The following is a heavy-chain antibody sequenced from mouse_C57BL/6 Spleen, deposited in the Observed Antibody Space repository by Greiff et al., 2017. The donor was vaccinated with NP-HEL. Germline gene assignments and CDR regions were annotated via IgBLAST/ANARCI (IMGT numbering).Heavy chain of an antibody. CDR2: IDPANGNT. V-gene: IGHV14-3*01. CDR3: ARPYYSNYFAWFAY. D-gene: IGHD2-5*01. CDR1: GFNIKNTY. Sequence: EVKLMESVAELVRPGASVKLSCTASGFNIKNTYMHWVKQRPEQGLEWIGRIDPANGNTKYAPKFQGKATITADTSSNTAYLQLSSLTSEDTAIYYCARPYYSNYFAWFAYWGQGTLVTVSA. J-gene: IGHJ3*01.